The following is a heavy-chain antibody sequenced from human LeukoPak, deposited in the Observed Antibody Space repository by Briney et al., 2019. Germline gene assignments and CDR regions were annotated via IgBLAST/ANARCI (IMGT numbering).Heavy chain of an antibody. J-gene: IGHJ4*02. CDR3: ARGHGGGGLFDY. D-gene: IGHD3-16*01. CDR1: GGSISSSSYY. Sequence: SETLSLTCTVSGGSISSSSYYWGWIRQPPGKGLEWIGSIYYSGSTYYNPSLKSRVTISVDTSKNQFSLKLSSVTAADTAVYYWARGHGGGGLFDYWGQGTLVTVSS. V-gene: IGHV4-39*07. CDR2: IYYSGST.